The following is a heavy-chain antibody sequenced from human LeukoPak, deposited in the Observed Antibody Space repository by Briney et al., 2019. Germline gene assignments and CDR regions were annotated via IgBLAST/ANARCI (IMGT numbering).Heavy chain of an antibody. CDR1: GGTFSSYA. V-gene: IGHV1-18*01. J-gene: IGHJ4*02. Sequence: ASVKVSCKASGGTFSSYAISWVRQAPGQGLEWMGWISAYNGNTNYAQKLQGRVTMTTDTSTSTAYMELRSLRSDDTAVYYCARDHDGTGLYDYWGQGTLVTVSS. D-gene: IGHD1-1*01. CDR3: ARDHDGTGLYDY. CDR2: ISAYNGNT.